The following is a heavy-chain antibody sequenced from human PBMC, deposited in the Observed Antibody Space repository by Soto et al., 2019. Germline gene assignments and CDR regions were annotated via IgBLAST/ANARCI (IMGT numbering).Heavy chain of an antibody. V-gene: IGHV3-15*07. Sequence: GGSLRLSCAASGFTFSNAWMNWVRQAPGKGLEWVGRIKSKTDGGTTDYAAPVKGRFTISRDDSKNTLYLQMNSLKTEDTAVYYCARTFLDGGFDYWGQGTLVTVSS. J-gene: IGHJ4*02. CDR2: IKSKTDGGTT. CDR3: ARTFLDGGFDY. CDR1: GFTFSNAW. D-gene: IGHD1-1*01.